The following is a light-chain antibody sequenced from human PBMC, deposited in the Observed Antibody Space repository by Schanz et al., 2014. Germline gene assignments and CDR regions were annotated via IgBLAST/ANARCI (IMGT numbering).Light chain of an antibody. V-gene: IGLV7-46*01. CDR2: DTS. Sequence: QAVVTQEPSLTVSPGGTVTLTCGSSTGAVTSGHYPYWFQQKPGQAPRTLIYDTSNKHSWTPARFSGSLLGGKAALTLSGAQPEDEAEYYCLLSSPGVPWVFGGGTKLTVL. CDR3: LLSSPGVPWV. J-gene: IGLJ3*02. CDR1: TGAVTSGHY.